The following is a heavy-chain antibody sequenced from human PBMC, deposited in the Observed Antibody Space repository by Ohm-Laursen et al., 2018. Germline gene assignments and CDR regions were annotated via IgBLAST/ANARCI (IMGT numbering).Heavy chain of an antibody. D-gene: IGHD5-12*01. Sequence: SLRLSCAASGFTFSSYSMHWVRQAPGKGLEWVAVISYDGSNKYYADSVKGRFTISRDNSKNTLYLQMNSLRAEDTAVYYCAKEGGYLYYFDYWGQGTLVTVSS. V-gene: IGHV3-30*18. J-gene: IGHJ4*02. CDR2: ISYDGSNK. CDR3: AKEGGYLYYFDY. CDR1: GFTFSSYS.